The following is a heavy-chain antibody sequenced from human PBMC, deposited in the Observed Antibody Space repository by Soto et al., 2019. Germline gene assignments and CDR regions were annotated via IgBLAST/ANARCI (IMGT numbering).Heavy chain of an antibody. CDR3: ARSRHSGSYFFDY. J-gene: IGHJ4*02. CDR2: IHNTGSP. CDR1: GGSVSSGGYY. V-gene: IGHV4-31*03. D-gene: IGHD1-26*01. Sequence: SETLSLTCNVSGGSVSSGGYYWSWIRQHPGKGLEWIAYIHNTGSPYYNLSLKSRLTISIDTSNNQFSLRLSSVTAADTAVYYCARSRHSGSYFFDYWGQGILVTVSS.